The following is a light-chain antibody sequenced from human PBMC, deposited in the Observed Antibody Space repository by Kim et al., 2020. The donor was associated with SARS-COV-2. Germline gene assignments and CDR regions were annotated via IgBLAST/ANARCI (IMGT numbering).Light chain of an antibody. J-gene: IGKJ1*01. CDR1: QSIGVC. CDR2: AAS. CDR3: QESYTNPQT. Sequence: DIQMTQSPSTLSASVGDRVTIVCRASQSIGVCLHWYQQRPGRAPNLLIYAASNLQSGVPSTFSGSGSGTEFTLTINNLQPEDVATYFCQESYTNPQTFGQGTKVDIK. V-gene: IGKV1-39*01.